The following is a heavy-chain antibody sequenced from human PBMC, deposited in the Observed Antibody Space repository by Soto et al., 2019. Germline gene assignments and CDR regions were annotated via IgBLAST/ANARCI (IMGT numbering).Heavy chain of an antibody. Sequence: GESLKISCKGSGYSFIRYWIGWVRQKPGKGLEWMAIIYPGDSETRYSPSFQGQVTISADKSINTAYLQWSSLEASDTALYYCVAAGGTGLDNWGQGSLVNVSS. CDR2: IYPGDSET. CDR3: VAAGGTGLDN. CDR1: GYSFIRYW. D-gene: IGHD6-13*01. J-gene: IGHJ4*02. V-gene: IGHV5-51*01.